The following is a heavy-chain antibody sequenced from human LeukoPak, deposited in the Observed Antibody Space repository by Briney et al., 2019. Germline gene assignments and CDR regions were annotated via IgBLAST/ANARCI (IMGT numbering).Heavy chain of an antibody. Sequence: PGGSLRLSCAASGFTFSSYAMSWVRQAPGKGLEWVSAISGSGGSTYYADSVKGRFTISGDNSKNTLYLQMNSLRAEDTAVYYCAKSDIVVVPAATIDYWGQGTLVTVSS. CDR1: GFTFSSYA. CDR3: AKSDIVVVPAATIDY. CDR2: ISGSGGST. D-gene: IGHD2-2*01. J-gene: IGHJ4*02. V-gene: IGHV3-23*01.